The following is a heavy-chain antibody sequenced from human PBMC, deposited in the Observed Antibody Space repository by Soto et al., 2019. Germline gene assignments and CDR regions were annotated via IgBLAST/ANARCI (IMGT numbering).Heavy chain of an antibody. V-gene: IGHV3-30*18. D-gene: IGHD6-19*01. CDR1: GFTFSSYG. Sequence: QVQLVESGGGVVQPGRSLRLSCAASGFTFSSYGMHWVRQAPGKGLEWVAVISYDGSNKYYADSVKGRFTISRDNSKNTLYLQMNSLRAEDTAVYYCAKDRSSSGWPDAFDIWGQGRMVTVSS. J-gene: IGHJ3*02. CDR2: ISYDGSNK. CDR3: AKDRSSSGWPDAFDI.